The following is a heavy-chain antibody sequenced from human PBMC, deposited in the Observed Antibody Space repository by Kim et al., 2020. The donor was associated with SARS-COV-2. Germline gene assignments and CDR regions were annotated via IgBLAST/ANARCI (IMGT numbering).Heavy chain of an antibody. V-gene: IGHV3-23*03. J-gene: IGHJ4*02. Sequence: SAKGRFTISRDATKNTRHLQMSSLRAEDTAVYSCAKDLLGSTVITWGFDYWGQGTLVTVSS. CDR3: AKDLLGSTVITWGFDY. D-gene: IGHD4-17*01.